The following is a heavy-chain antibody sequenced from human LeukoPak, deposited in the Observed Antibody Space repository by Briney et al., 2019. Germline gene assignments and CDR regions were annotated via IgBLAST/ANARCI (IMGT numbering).Heavy chain of an antibody. CDR2: ISYSGST. CDR3: ARLYSSSLGRVFDY. J-gene: IGHJ4*02. D-gene: IGHD6-13*01. CDR1: GGSISSYY. V-gene: IGHV4-59*01. Sequence: RPSETLSRTCTVSGGSISSYYWSWIRQPPGKGLEWIGYISYSGSTNYNLSLKSRVTISVDTSKNQFSLKLSSVTAADTAIYYCARLYSSSLGRVFDYWGQGTLVTVSS.